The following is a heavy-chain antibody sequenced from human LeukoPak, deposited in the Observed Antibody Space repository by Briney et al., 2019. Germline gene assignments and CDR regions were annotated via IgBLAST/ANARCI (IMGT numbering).Heavy chain of an antibody. CDR1: GGSISSYY. CDR2: IYYSGST. D-gene: IGHD2-8*01. CDR3: ASYQTDCTNGVCANWFDP. V-gene: IGHV4-59*01. J-gene: IGHJ5*02. Sequence: SETLSLTCTVSGGSISSYYWSWIRQPPGKGLEWIGYIYYSGSTNYNPSLKSRVTISVDTSKNQFSLKLSSVTAADTAVYYCASYQTDCTNGVCANWFDPWGQGTQVTVSS.